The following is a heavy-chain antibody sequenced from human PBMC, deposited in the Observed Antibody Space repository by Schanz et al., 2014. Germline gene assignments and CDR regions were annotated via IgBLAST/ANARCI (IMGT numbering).Heavy chain of an antibody. CDR1: GFTFSNYW. J-gene: IGHJ4*02. CDR3: ARDHTTESYYSAGPPIDY. CDR2: INWSDGGST. Sequence: DVQLLESGGGLVQPGGSLRLSCAASGFTFSNYWMHWVRQAPGKGLVWVSRINWSDGGSTGYADSVKGRFTISRDNSKNTLFLQMNSLRAEDTAVYYCARDHTTESYYSAGPPIDYWGQGTLRTVSS. V-gene: IGHV3-74*02. D-gene: IGHD1-26*01.